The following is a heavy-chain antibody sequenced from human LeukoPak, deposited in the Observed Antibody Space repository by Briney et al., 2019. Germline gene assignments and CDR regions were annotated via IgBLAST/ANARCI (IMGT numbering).Heavy chain of an antibody. V-gene: IGHV4-30-2*01. J-gene: IGHJ6*02. CDR1: GGSISSGGYS. Sequence: SETLSLTCAVSGGSISSGGYSWSWLRQPPGKGLEWIGYIYHSGSTYYNPSLKSRVTISVDRSKNQFSLKLSSVTAADTAVYYCARDQAGYGMDVWGQGTTVTVSS. CDR3: ARDQAGYGMDV. D-gene: IGHD3-10*01. CDR2: IYHSGST.